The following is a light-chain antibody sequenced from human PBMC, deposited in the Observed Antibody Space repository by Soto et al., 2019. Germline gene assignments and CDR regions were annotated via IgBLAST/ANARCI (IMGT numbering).Light chain of an antibody. V-gene: IGLV1-44*01. CDR1: YSNIGSNA. CDR3: AAWDASLNVVL. Sequence: QSVLTQAPSTSGTPGQTVTISCSGVYSNIGSNAVAWYRQVPGSAPKLLIYANNQRPVGVPDRFSGSKSGASASLAISGLQSDDEADFYCAAWDASLNVVLFGGGTKLTVL. CDR2: ANN. J-gene: IGLJ2*01.